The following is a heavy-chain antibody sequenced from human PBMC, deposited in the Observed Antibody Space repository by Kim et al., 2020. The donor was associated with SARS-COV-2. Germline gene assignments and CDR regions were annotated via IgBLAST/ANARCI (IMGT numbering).Heavy chain of an antibody. CDR2: IIPIFGTA. CDR1: GGTFSSYA. V-gene: IGHV1-69*13. Sequence: SVKVSCKASGGTFSSYAISWVRQAPGQGLEWMGGIIPIFGTANYAQKFQGRVTITADESTSTAYMELSSLRSEDTAVYYCARLTPSNGRIAVLRGKNWFDPWGQGTLVTVSS. J-gene: IGHJ5*02. CDR3: ARLTPSNGRIAVLRGKNWFDP. D-gene: IGHD6-19*01.